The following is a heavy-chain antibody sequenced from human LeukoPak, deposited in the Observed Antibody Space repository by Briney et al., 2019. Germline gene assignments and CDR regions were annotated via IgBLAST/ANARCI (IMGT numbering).Heavy chain of an antibody. V-gene: IGHV3-7*01. CDR1: GFTFSSYW. D-gene: IGHD3-10*01. Sequence: GGSLRLSCAASGFTFSSYWMSWVRQAPGKALEWVANIKQDGSEKYYVDSVKGRFTISRDNAMHSLYLQMNSLRAEDTAVFYCTRGGSTPAYWGQGTLVPVSS. CDR3: TRGGSTPAY. CDR2: IKQDGSEK. J-gene: IGHJ4*02.